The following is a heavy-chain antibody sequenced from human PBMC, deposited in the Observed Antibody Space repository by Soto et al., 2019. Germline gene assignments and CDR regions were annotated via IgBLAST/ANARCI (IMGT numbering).Heavy chain of an antibody. V-gene: IGHV3-21*01. D-gene: IGHD2-21*02. CDR3: APDPPHGGNSSWAADS. Sequence: GGSLRLSCEASGFIFTTNSMNWVRQVPGKGLQWLSSISSSGTFKSYGDSVKGRFTISRDNAKNSLFLQMNNLSGEDTGLYYCAPDPPHGGNSSWAADSWGPGTLVTVSS. CDR2: ISSSGTFK. CDR1: GFIFTTNS. J-gene: IGHJ1*01.